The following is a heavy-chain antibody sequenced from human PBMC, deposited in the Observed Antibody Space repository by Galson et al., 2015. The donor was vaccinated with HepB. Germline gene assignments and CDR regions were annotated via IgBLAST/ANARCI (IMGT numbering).Heavy chain of an antibody. D-gene: IGHD4-17*01. CDR2: IDPNGGST. J-gene: IGHJ4*02. CDR3: ARVHADYGGGFDF. Sequence: SVKVSCKASGYTFTSYYIHWVRQAPGQGLEWIGIIDPNGGSTKYAKEFRGRVTMTSDTSTTTVYMELNSLRSEDTAVYYCARVHADYGGGFDFWGQGTLVTVSS. V-gene: IGHV1-46*03. CDR1: GYTFTSYY.